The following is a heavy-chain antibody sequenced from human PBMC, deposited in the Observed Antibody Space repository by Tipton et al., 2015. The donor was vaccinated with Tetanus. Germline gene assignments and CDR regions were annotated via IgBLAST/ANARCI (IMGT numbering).Heavy chain of an antibody. D-gene: IGHD1-26*01. CDR3: ASQVGATDY. Sequence: TLSLTCAVYGGSFSGYYWSWIRQPPGKGLEWIGEINHSGSTNYNPSLKSRVTISVDTSKNQFSLKLSSVTAADTAVYYCASQVGATDYWGQGTLVTVSS. J-gene: IGHJ4*02. CDR2: INHSGST. CDR1: GGSFSGYY. V-gene: IGHV4-34*01.